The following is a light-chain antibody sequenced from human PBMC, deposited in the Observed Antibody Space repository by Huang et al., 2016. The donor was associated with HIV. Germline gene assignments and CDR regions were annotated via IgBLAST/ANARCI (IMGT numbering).Light chain of an antibody. CDR3: QQRSNWSLT. Sequence: EIVLTQSPVTLSLSPGQRATLSCRASHSVGTYLAWYQQKPGQPPKLLIYDASNRATGIPARFSGSGSGTDFTLTITNLAPEDFAVYYCQQRSNWSLTFGGGTKVDIK. J-gene: IGKJ4*01. CDR2: DAS. CDR1: HSVGTY. V-gene: IGKV3-11*01.